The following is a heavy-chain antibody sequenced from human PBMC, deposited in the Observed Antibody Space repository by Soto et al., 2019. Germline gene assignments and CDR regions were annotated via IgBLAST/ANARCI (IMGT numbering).Heavy chain of an antibody. J-gene: IGHJ4*02. Sequence: QVQLVQSGAEVKKPGASVKVSCKASGYTFTSYGISWVRQAPGQGLEWMGWISAYNGNTNYAQKLQGRVTMTTDTSTSTAYMELRSLSTDDTSVYYCARITIVGVVTAYYFEYWGQGTLVTVSS. CDR2: ISAYNGNT. V-gene: IGHV1-18*01. CDR1: GYTFTSYG. D-gene: IGHD3-3*01. CDR3: ARITIVGVVTAYYFEY.